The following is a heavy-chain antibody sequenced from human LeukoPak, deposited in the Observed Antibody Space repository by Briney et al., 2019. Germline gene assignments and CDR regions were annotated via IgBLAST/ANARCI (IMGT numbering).Heavy chain of an antibody. CDR1: GFTVSSNS. Sequence: PGGSLRLSCTVSGFTVSSNSMSWVRQAPGKGLEWVSFIYSDNTHYSDSVKGRFTISRDNSKNSLYLQMNSLRAEDTALYYCAKDGEGSGYYFHFDYWGQGTLVTVSS. J-gene: IGHJ4*02. V-gene: IGHV3-53*05. CDR3: AKDGEGSGYYFHFDY. D-gene: IGHD3-22*01. CDR2: IYSDNT.